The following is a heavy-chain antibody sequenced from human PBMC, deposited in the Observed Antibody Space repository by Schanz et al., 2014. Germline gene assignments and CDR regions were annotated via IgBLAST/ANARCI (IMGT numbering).Heavy chain of an antibody. D-gene: IGHD1-1*01. Sequence: EVQLVESGGGVVQPGRPLRLSCAASGFIFGSSVMAWVRQAPGKGLEWVSGITGASDHIDYADSVKGRFTISRDNAKNSLYLEMNSLRAEDTALYYCARDRRNADLDYWGQGTLVTVSS. V-gene: IGHV3-21*01. CDR2: ITGASDHI. J-gene: IGHJ4*02. CDR1: GFIFGSSV. CDR3: ARDRRNADLDY.